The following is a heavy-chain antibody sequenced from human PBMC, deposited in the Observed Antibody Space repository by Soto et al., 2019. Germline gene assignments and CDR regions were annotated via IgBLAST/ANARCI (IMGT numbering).Heavy chain of an antibody. D-gene: IGHD3-22*01. J-gene: IGHJ4*02. V-gene: IGHV1-69*01. CDR3: ARVGPAHYYNSSGYYSPLDY. CDR1: GDTFSSYA. Sequence: QVQLVQSGAEVKKPGSSVKVSCKASGDTFSSYAINWVRQAPGQGLAWMGGNIPMFGTANYAQKFKGRDTIPAGESTSTVYMELTSQRSEDTAVYYCARVGPAHYYNSSGYYSPLDYWGQGTLVTVSS. CDR2: NIPMFGTA.